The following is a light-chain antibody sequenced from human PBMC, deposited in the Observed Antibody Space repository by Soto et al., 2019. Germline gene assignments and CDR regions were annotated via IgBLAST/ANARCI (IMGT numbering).Light chain of an antibody. CDR3: QQYGSSPRT. J-gene: IGKJ1*01. CDR2: GAS. V-gene: IGKV3-20*01. Sequence: EIVMTQSPDTLSVSPGDIVTLSCRASQSVSSYLAWYQQKPGQAPRLLIYGASSRATGIPDRFSGSGSGTDFALTISRLEPEDFAVYYCQQYGSSPRTFGQGTKVDIK. CDR1: QSVSSY.